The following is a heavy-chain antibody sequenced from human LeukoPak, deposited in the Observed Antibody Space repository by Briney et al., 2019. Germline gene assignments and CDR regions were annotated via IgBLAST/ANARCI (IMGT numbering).Heavy chain of an antibody. CDR3: ARDSDYYYSSGYRM. D-gene: IGHD3-22*01. CDR2: IYTSGST. Sequence: SETLSLTCTVSGGSISSGSYYWSWIRQPAGKGLEWIGRIYTSGSTNYNPSLKSRVTISVYKSKQQFSLKVSSVTAGGTDVYYCARDSDYYYSSGYRMRGQGTLVSVSS. CDR1: GGSISSGSYY. V-gene: IGHV4-61*02. J-gene: IGHJ4*02.